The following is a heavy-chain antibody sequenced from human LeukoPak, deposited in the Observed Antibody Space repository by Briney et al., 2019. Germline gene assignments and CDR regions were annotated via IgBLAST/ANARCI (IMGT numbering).Heavy chain of an antibody. CDR2: IYTSGST. CDR3: ARAPSMVQGGHWFDP. V-gene: IGHV4-61*02. J-gene: IGHJ5*02. CDR1: GGSISSGSYY. Sequence: SQTLSLTCTVSGGSISSGSYYWSWIRQPAGKGLEWIGRIYTSGSTNYNPSLKSRVTISVDTSKNQFSLKLSSVTAADTAVYYCARAPSMVQGGHWFDPWGQGTLVTVSS. D-gene: IGHD3-10*01.